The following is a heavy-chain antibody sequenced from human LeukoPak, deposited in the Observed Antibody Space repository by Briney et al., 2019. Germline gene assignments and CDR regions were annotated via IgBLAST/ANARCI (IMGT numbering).Heavy chain of an antibody. CDR3: ARLQLELPYYYYYYMDV. CDR2: ISAYNGNT. CDR1: GYTFTSYG. D-gene: IGHD1-1*01. Sequence: ASVKVSCKASGYTFTSYGISWVRQAPGQGLEWMGWISAYNGNTNYAQKLQGRVTMTTDTSTSTAYMELRSLRSDDTAMYYCARLQLELPYYYYYYMDVWGKGTTVTVSS. V-gene: IGHV1-18*01. J-gene: IGHJ6*03.